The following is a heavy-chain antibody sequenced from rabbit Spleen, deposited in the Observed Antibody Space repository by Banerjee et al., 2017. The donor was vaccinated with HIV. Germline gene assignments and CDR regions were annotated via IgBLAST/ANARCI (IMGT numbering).Heavy chain of an antibody. CDR2: INIVTGKA. D-gene: IGHD1-1*01. J-gene: IGHJ4*01. CDR3: ARDLTSIIGWNFNL. Sequence: QEQLVESGGGLVQPEGSLTLTCTASGFSFSSSYYMCWVRQAPGKGLEWIACINIVTGKAGYARWAKGRFIMSRTSSTTVTLQMTSLTAADTATYFCARDLTSIIGWNFNLWGPGTLVTVS. V-gene: IGHV1S45*01. CDR1: GFSFSSSYY.